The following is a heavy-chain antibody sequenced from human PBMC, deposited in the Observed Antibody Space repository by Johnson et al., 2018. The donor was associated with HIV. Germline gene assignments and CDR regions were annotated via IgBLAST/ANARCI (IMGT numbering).Heavy chain of an antibody. D-gene: IGHD6-19*01. CDR1: GFTFSDYA. J-gene: IGHJ3*02. CDR3: AKRVSGWNFGVDAFDI. V-gene: IGHV3-23*04. Sequence: VESGGGLVQPGGSLRLSCAASGFTFSDYAMTWVRQAPGKGLEWVSSITSNSGTTYYADSAKGRFTISRDNSKNTLSLQMTSLRAEDTALYYCAKRVSGWNFGVDAFDIWGQGTMVTVSS. CDR2: ITSNSGTT.